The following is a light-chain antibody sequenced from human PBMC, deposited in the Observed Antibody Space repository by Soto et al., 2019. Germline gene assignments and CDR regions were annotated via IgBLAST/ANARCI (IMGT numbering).Light chain of an antibody. Sequence: QSVLTQPPSASGSPGQSVAISCIGTSSDVGGYNYVSWYQQYPGKAPKLIMYEVTKRPSGVPDRFSGSKSGNTASLTVSVLQAEDEADYYCCSYVGSNNYVFGTGTKVTVL. CDR1: SSDVGGYNY. J-gene: IGLJ1*01. CDR2: EVT. CDR3: CSYVGSNNYV. V-gene: IGLV2-8*01.